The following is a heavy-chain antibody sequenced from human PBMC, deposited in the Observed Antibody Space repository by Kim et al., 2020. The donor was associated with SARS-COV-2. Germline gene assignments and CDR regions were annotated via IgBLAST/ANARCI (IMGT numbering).Heavy chain of an antibody. J-gene: IGHJ5*02. CDR2: TNHRGTT. Sequence: SETLSLTCAVYGENLRAYYWSWIRQPPGKGLEWIGETNHRGTTNYNPSLKSRVTISVDTSKSQFSLQLSSVTAADTAVYYCAKARYFDWLLGRTADHYFGPGGQGTLVTVSS. CDR1: GENLRAYY. CDR3: AKARYFDWLLGRTADHYFGP. D-gene: IGHD3-9*01. V-gene: IGHV4-34*01.